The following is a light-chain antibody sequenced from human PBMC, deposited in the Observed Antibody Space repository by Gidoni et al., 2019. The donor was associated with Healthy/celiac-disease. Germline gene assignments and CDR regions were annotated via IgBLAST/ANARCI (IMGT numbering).Light chain of an antibody. Sequence: DIQMTQSPSTLSASVGDRVTITCRASQRISSRLAWYQQKPGKAPKLLIYKASSLESGVPSRFSGSGSGTEFTLTISSLQPDDFATYYCQQYNSYPWTFXXXTKVEIK. CDR3: QQYNSYPWT. CDR2: KAS. CDR1: QRISSR. V-gene: IGKV1-5*03. J-gene: IGKJ1*01.